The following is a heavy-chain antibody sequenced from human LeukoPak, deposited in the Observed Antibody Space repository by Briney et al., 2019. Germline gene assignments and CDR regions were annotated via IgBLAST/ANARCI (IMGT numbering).Heavy chain of an antibody. CDR3: ARWGMPDIVVVPAAMNAFDI. CDR1: GFSFSDYW. D-gene: IGHD2-2*01. Sequence: GGSLRLSCAVSGFSFSDYWMSWVRQAPGKGLEWVANIKQDGSETNYVDSVRGRFTISRDNAKNSLYLQMNSLRAEDTAVYYCARWGMPDIVVVPAAMNAFDIWGQGTMVTVSS. CDR2: IKQDGSET. V-gene: IGHV3-7*01. J-gene: IGHJ3*02.